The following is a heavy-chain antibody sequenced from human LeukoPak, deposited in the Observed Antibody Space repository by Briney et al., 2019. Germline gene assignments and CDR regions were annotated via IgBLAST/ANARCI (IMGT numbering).Heavy chain of an antibody. Sequence: KPGGSLRLSCVASGFTFSGYSMNWVRQAPGKGLGWVSSISAGGTYIYHPDSVEGRFTISRDNAKNSVYLQMASLRADDTAVYYCVRGINSGIPVEYFHHWGQGILVTVSS. D-gene: IGHD1-26*01. J-gene: IGHJ1*01. V-gene: IGHV3-21*01. CDR1: GFTFSGYS. CDR3: VRGINSGIPVEYFHH. CDR2: ISAGGTYI.